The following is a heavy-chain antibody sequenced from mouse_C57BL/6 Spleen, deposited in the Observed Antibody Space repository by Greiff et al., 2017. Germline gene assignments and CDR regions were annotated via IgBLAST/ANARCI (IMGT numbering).Heavy chain of an antibody. V-gene: IGHV1-26*01. J-gene: IGHJ3*01. Sequence: EVQLQQSGPELVKPGASVKISCKASGYTFTDYYMNWVKQSHGKSLEWIGDINPNNGGTSYNQKFKGKATLTVDKSSSTAYMELRSLTSEDSAVYYCARGQLRPPFAYWGQGTLVTVSA. CDR1: GYTFTDYY. CDR2: INPNNGGT. D-gene: IGHD3-2*02. CDR3: ARGQLRPPFAY.